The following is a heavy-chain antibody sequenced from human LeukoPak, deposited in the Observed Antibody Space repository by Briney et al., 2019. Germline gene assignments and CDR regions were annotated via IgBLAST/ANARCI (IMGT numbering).Heavy chain of an antibody. Sequence: GRSLRLSCAASGFTFSSYWMSWVRQAPGKGLEWVANIKQDGSEKYYVDSVKGRFTISRDNAKNSLYLQMNSLRAEDTAVYYCAGGVHYYDSSGYYYGYWGQGTLVTVSS. CDR3: AGGVHYYDSSGYYYGY. J-gene: IGHJ4*02. CDR2: IKQDGSEK. V-gene: IGHV3-7*01. CDR1: GFTFSSYW. D-gene: IGHD3-22*01.